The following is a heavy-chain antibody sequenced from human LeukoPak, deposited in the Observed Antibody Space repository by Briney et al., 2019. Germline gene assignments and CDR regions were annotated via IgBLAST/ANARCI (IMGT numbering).Heavy chain of an antibody. J-gene: IGHJ4*02. D-gene: IGHD2-2*03. CDR3: AREVGGYCSSTSCSSRTLFDY. CDR2: INPNSGGT. V-gene: IGHV1-2*04. CDR1: RGTFSSYV. Sequence: ASVKVSCKASRGTFSSYVISWVRQAPGQGLEWMGWINPNSGGTNYAQKFQGWVTMTRDTSISTAYMERSRLRSDDTAVYYCAREVGGYCSSTSCSSRTLFDYWGQGTLVTVSS.